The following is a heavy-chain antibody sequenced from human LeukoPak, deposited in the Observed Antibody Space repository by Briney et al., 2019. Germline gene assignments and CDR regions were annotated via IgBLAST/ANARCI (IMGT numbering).Heavy chain of an antibody. J-gene: IGHJ4*02. V-gene: IGHV3-66*01. D-gene: IGHD6-13*01. CDR1: GFTVSSNY. CDR3: ARVGYTDSWYSSPPFDY. CDR2: IYSGGST. Sequence: GGSLRLSCAVSGFTVSSNYMSWVRQAPGKGLEWVSIIYSGGSTYYADSVKGRFTISRDNSKNILYLQMNSLRAEDTALYYCARVGYTDSWYSSPPFDYWGQGTLVTVSS.